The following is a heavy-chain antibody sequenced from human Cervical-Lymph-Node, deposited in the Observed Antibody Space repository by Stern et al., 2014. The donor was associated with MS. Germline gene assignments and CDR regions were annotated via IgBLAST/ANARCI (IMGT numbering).Heavy chain of an antibody. CDR3: ARLGVAGTNYYYGMDV. CDR2: ISASNGNT. V-gene: IGHV1-18*04. CDR1: GYTFTSYG. J-gene: IGHJ6*02. Sequence: VQLVESGAEVKKPGASVKVSCKASGYTFTSYGISWVRQAPGQGLEWMGWISASNGNTNYAQKLQGRVTMTTDTSTSTAYMELRSLRSDDTAVYYCARLGVAGTNYYYGMDVWGQGTTVTVSS. D-gene: IGHD6-19*01.